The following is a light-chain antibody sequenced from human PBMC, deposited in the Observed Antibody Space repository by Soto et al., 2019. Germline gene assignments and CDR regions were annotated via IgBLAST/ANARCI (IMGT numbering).Light chain of an antibody. Sequence: DIQMTQAPSTLAASVGDRVTITCRATHSISSWLAWYQQKPGKAPKLLIYKASSLESGVPSRLSGSGYGTEFTLPISSLQPDDYATYYCQQYNSYSSWTFGQGTKVEIK. CDR3: QQYNSYSSWT. J-gene: IGKJ1*01. CDR2: KAS. CDR1: HSISSW. V-gene: IGKV1-5*03.